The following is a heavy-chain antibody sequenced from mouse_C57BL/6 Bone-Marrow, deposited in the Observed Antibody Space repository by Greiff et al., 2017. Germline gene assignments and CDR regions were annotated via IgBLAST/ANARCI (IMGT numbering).Heavy chain of an antibody. D-gene: IGHD1-1*01. V-gene: IGHV5-9*01. CDR3: ARHSSYWFAY. CDR2: ISGGGGNT. J-gene: IGHJ3*01. Sequence: EVQLVESGGGLVKPGGSLKLSCAASGFTFSSYTMSWVRQTPEKRLAWVATISGGGGNTYYPDSVKGRFTISRDNAKNTLYLQMSSLRSEDTALYYCARHSSYWFAYWGQGTLVTVSA. CDR1: GFTFSSYT.